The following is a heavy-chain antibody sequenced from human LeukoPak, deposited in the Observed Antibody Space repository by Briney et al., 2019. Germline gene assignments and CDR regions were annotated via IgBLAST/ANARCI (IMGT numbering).Heavy chain of an antibody. D-gene: IGHD2-15*01. CDR2: INYSGRT. J-gene: IGHJ6*02. V-gene: IGHV4-39*01. Sequence: PSETLSLTCTVSGASISRRGYDWGWIRQPPGKGLEWIGTINYSGRTYYNPSLKSRVTISVDTSKNQFSLNLTSVTAADTAVYYCARGWSVDVWGQGTTVTVSS. CDR1: GASISRRGYD. CDR3: ARGWSVDV.